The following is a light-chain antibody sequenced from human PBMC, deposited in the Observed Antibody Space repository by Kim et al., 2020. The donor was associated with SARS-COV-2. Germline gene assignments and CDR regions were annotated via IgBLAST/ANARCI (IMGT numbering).Light chain of an antibody. V-gene: IGLV2-14*03. J-gene: IGLJ2*01. CDR3: SSYTTSSTLDVV. Sequence: SITISCPGTSSEVGGYNYVSWYQQHPGKAPKLMIYDVSDRPSGVSNRFSGSKSGNTASLPISGLQAEDEADYYCSSYTTSSTLDVVFGGGTQLTVL. CDR1: SSEVGGYNY. CDR2: DVS.